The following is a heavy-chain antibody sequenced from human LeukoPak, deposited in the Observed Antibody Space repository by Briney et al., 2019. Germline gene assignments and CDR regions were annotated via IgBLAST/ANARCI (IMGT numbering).Heavy chain of an antibody. CDR1: GYTLTELS. CDR3: ATFQYGSGWYFDY. CDR2: FDPEDGEA. V-gene: IGHV1-24*01. D-gene: IGHD6-19*01. Sequence: ASVKVSCKVSGYTLTELSMHWVRQAPGKGLEWMGGFDPEDGEAIYAQKFQGRVTMTEDTSTDTAYMELSSLRSEDTAVYYCATFQYGSGWYFDYWGQGTLVTVSS. J-gene: IGHJ4*02.